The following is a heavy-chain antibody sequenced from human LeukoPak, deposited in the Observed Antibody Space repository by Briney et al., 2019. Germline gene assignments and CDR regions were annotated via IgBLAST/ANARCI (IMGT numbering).Heavy chain of an antibody. Sequence: GGSLRLSCAASGFTFSNYSMNWVRQAPGKGLEWVSSISSSRSYIYYADSVKGRFTISRDNAKNSLYLQMNSLRAEDTALYYCARDRGIDSYSYYMDVWGKGTTVTVSS. D-gene: IGHD3-16*02. CDR1: GFTFSNYS. CDR2: ISSSRSYI. J-gene: IGHJ6*03. CDR3: ARDRGIDSYSYYMDV. V-gene: IGHV3-21*04.